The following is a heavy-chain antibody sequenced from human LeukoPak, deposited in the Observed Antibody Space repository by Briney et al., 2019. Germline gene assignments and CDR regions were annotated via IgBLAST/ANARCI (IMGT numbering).Heavy chain of an antibody. D-gene: IGHD3-16*02. V-gene: IGHV1-8*03. CDR3: ARVPEDVWGSYRYTTYYFDY. Sequence: ASVKVSCKASGYTFSSYDINWVRQATGQGLEWMGWMNPNSGNTGYAQKFQGRVTITRNTSISTAYMELSSLRSEDTAVYYCARVPEDVWGSYRYTTYYFDYWGQGTLVTVSS. J-gene: IGHJ4*02. CDR2: MNPNSGNT. CDR1: GYTFSSYD.